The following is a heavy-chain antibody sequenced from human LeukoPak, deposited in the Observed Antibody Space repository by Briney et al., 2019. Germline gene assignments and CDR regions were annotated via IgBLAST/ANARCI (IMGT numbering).Heavy chain of an antibody. CDR2: INPSGGST. J-gene: IGHJ6*02. Sequence: ASVKVSCKASGYTFTSYYMHWVRQAPGQGLEWMGIINPSGGSTSYAQKFQGRVTMTRDTSTSTAYMELSSLRSEDTAVYYCAREGSPWATVTTVGYYGMDVWGQGTTVTVSS. V-gene: IGHV1-46*01. CDR3: AREGSPWATVTTVGYYGMDV. CDR1: GYTFTSYY. D-gene: IGHD4-17*01.